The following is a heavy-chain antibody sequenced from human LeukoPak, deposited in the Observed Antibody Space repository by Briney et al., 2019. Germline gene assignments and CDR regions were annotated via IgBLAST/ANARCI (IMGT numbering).Heavy chain of an antibody. J-gene: IGHJ4*02. CDR1: GFTFSSYA. Sequence: PGGSLRLSCAASGFTFSSYAMSWVRQAPGKGLEWVSAISGSGGSTYYADSVKGRFTISRDNSKNTLFLQMNSLRPEDTAVYHCAKVALFSGYYPPFDYWGQGTLVTVSS. CDR2: ISGSGGST. V-gene: IGHV3-23*01. D-gene: IGHD3-22*01. CDR3: AKVALFSGYYPPFDY.